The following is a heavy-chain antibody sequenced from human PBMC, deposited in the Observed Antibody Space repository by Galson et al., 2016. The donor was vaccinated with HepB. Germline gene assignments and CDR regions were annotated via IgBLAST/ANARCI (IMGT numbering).Heavy chain of an antibody. CDR1: GGSISSSDW. Sequence: SETLSLTCAVSGGSISSSDWWSWVRQPPGQGLEWIGQIFHTGIVNYTPSLASRVTISVDTSNNHFSLRLTSVTAADTALYYCARQHRGGPSDYWGQGTPVIVSS. CDR3: ARQHRGGPSDY. V-gene: IGHV4-4*02. J-gene: IGHJ4*02. CDR2: IFHTGIV. D-gene: IGHD5-24*01.